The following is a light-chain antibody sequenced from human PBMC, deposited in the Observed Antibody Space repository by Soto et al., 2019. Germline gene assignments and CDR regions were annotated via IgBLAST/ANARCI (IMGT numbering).Light chain of an antibody. CDR3: QHRNNWPWT. Sequence: ETVLTQFPATLSLSPGERATLSCRASQSVRSDLAWYQHKPGQAPRLLIYDASTRATGIPGRFSGRGSGTDFTLTISSLEPEDFAVYYCQHRNNWPWTFGQGTKV. CDR2: DAS. CDR1: QSVRSD. J-gene: IGKJ1*01. V-gene: IGKV3-11*01.